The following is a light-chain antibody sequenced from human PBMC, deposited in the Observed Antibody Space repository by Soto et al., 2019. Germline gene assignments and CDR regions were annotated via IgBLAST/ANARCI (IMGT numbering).Light chain of an antibody. V-gene: IGLV2-11*01. CDR3: CSYAGSYTWV. CDR1: SSDVGGYNY. CDR2: DVS. Sequence: QSALTQPRSVSGSPGQSVTISCTRTSSDVGGYNYVSWYQQHPGKAPKLMIYDVSKRPSGVPDRFSGSKSRNTASLTISGLQAEDEAEYYCCSYAGSYTWVFGGGTKLTVL. J-gene: IGLJ3*02.